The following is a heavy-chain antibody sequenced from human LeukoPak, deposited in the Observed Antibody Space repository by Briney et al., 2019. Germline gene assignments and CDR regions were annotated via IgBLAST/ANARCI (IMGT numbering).Heavy chain of an antibody. Sequence: SGTLSLTCAVSGGSISSSNWWSWVRQPPGKGLEWIGEIYHSGSTNYNPSLKSRVTISVDKSKNQFSLKLSSVTAADTAVYYCARPQGSVAGPGMDVWGQGTTVTVSS. CDR3: ARPQGSVAGPGMDV. V-gene: IGHV4-4*02. CDR1: GGSISSSNW. J-gene: IGHJ6*02. CDR2: IYHSGST. D-gene: IGHD6-19*01.